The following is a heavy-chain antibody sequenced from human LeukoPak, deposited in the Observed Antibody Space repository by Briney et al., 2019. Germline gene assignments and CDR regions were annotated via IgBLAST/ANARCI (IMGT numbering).Heavy chain of an antibody. CDR1: GYTLTELS. V-gene: IGHV1-24*01. Sequence: SVKVSCKVSGYTLTELSMHWVRQAPGKGLEWMGGFDPEDGETIYAQKFQGRVTMTEDTSTDTAYMELSSLRSEDTAVYYCATPNPRRRDFWSGQSLAFDYWGQGTLVTVSS. D-gene: IGHD3-3*01. J-gene: IGHJ4*02. CDR2: FDPEDGET. CDR3: ATPNPRRRDFWSGQSLAFDY.